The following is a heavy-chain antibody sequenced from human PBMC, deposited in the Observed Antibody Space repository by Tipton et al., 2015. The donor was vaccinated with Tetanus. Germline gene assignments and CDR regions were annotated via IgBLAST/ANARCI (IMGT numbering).Heavy chain of an antibody. Sequence: TLSLTCTVSGGSLNTFYWNWIRQPAGKGLEWIGRVYSSGSTNYNPSLKSRVTMSIDASKNQFSLELTSVTAADTAVYYCARDFRERSGTYYSYYYTMDVWGQGTTATVSS. V-gene: IGHV4-4*07. CDR2: VYSSGST. D-gene: IGHD1-26*01. J-gene: IGHJ6*02. CDR1: GGSLNTFY. CDR3: ARDFRERSGTYYSYYYTMDV.